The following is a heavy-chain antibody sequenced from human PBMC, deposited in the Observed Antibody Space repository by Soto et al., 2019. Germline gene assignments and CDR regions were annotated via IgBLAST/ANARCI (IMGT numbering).Heavy chain of an antibody. CDR2: IKQDGSQE. J-gene: IGHJ4*02. V-gene: IGHV3-7*01. CDR3: ARIGYSSSSLDY. D-gene: IGHD6-6*01. CDR1: GFTFMQYW. Sequence: EVQLVESGGGLVQRGGALRLSCAASGFTFMQYWMTWVRQAPGKVLEWVAKIKQDGSQEYFVDSLKGRFTISRDNARNSLYLQMTSLRGEDTAVYYCARIGYSSSSLDYWGQGTLVTVSS.